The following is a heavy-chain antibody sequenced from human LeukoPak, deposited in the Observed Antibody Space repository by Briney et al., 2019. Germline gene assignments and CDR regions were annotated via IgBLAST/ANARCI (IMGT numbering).Heavy chain of an antibody. CDR3: ARDRGSSWYNMNPTNNWFDP. J-gene: IGHJ5*02. Sequence: SETLSLTCAVYGGSFSGYYWSWIRQPPGKGLEWIGEINHSGSTNYNPSLKSRVTISVDTSKNQFSLKLSSVTAADTAVYYCARDRGSSWYNMNPTNNWFDPWGQGTLVTVSS. CDR2: INHSGST. CDR1: GGSFSGYY. D-gene: IGHD6-13*01. V-gene: IGHV4-34*01.